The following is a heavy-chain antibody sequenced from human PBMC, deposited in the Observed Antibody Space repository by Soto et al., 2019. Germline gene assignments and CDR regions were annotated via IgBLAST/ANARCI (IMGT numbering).Heavy chain of an antibody. D-gene: IGHD2-2*01. V-gene: IGHV1-3*01. Sequence: ASVKASSKASGYTLTSYAMHWVRQAPGQRLEWMGWINAGNGNTKYSQKFQGRVTITRDTSASTAYMELSSLRSEDTAVYYCARAYCSSTSCYQKYYYYYGMDVWGQGTTVTVSS. CDR3: ARAYCSSTSCYQKYYYYYGMDV. CDR1: GYTLTSYA. J-gene: IGHJ6*02. CDR2: INAGNGNT.